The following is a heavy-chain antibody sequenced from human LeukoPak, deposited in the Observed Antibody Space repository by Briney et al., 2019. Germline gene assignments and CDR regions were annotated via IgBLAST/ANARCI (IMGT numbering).Heavy chain of an antibody. D-gene: IGHD6-13*01. CDR1: GGSFSGYY. CDR3: ARDGSYSSSWFDY. Sequence: SETLSLTCAVYGGSFSGYYWSWIRQPPGKGLEWIGEINHSGSTYYNPSLKSRVTISVDTSKNQFSLKLSSVTAADTAVYYCARDGSYSSSWFDYWGQGTLVTVSS. J-gene: IGHJ4*02. CDR2: INHSGST. V-gene: IGHV4-34*01.